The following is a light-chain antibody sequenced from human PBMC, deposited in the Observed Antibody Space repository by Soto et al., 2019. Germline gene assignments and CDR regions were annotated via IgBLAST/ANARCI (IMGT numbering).Light chain of an antibody. V-gene: IGKV1-5*03. J-gene: IGKJ1*01. CDR2: KAS. CDR1: QSISGW. Sequence: DIQMTQSPSTLSASVGDRVTITCRASQSISGWLAWYQHKPGKVPKLLIYKASSLDRGVPSRFSGSGFGTEFTLTISSLQPDDFATYYCQQYSYLWTFGQGTKVEIK. CDR3: QQYSYLWT.